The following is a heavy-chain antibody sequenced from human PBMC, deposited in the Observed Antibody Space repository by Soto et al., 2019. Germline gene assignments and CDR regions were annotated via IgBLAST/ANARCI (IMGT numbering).Heavy chain of an antibody. CDR2: IKQDGSEK. J-gene: IGHJ6*02. Sequence: PGGSLRLSCAASGFTFSSYWMSWVRQAPGKGLEWVANIKQDGSEKYYVDSVKGRFTISRDNAKNSLYLQMNSLRAEDTAVYYCARVRRGTGDYYGMDVWGQGTTVTVSS. V-gene: IGHV3-7*03. CDR3: ARVRRGTGDYYGMDV. D-gene: IGHD3-16*01. CDR1: GFTFSSYW.